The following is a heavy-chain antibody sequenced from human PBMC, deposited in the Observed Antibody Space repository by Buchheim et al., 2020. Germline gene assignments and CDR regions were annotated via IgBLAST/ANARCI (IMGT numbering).Heavy chain of an antibody. CDR3: ARDLESYNWNYLLPTFDY. CDR2: INPSGGST. V-gene: IGHV1-46*01. D-gene: IGHD1-7*01. J-gene: IGHJ4*02. Sequence: QVQLVQSGAEVKKPGASVKVSCKASGYTFTSYYMHWVRQAPGQGLEWMGIINPSGGSTSYAQKFQGRVTMTRDTSTSTGDMELSSLRSEDTAVYYCARDLESYNWNYLLPTFDYWGQGTL. CDR1: GYTFTSYY.